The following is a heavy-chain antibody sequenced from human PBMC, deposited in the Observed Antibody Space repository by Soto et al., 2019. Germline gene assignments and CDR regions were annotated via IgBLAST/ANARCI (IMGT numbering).Heavy chain of an antibody. Sequence: GGSLRLSCAASGFAVSSNYMNWVRQAPGKGLEWVSVIYGDDNTYYADSVKGRFTISRHNSKNTLYLQVNSLRPEDTAVYYCARGSSGYGYDAFDSWGQGKMVTVSS. D-gene: IGHD5-12*01. CDR3: ARGSSGYGYDAFDS. CDR1: GFAVSSNY. V-gene: IGHV3-53*04. CDR2: IYGDDNT. J-gene: IGHJ3*02.